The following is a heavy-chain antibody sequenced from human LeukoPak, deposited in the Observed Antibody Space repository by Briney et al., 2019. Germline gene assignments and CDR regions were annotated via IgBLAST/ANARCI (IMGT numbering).Heavy chain of an antibody. CDR1: GGSFSGYY. Sequence: ALETLSLTCAVYGGSFSGYYWSWNRQPPGKGLEWIGEINHSGSTNYNPSLKSRVTLSVDTSKNQFSLKLSSVTAADTAVYYCARRDSSGYYYVAYYFDYWGQGTLVTVSS. CDR2: INHSGST. D-gene: IGHD3-22*01. CDR3: ARRDSSGYYYVAYYFDY. J-gene: IGHJ4*02. V-gene: IGHV4-34*01.